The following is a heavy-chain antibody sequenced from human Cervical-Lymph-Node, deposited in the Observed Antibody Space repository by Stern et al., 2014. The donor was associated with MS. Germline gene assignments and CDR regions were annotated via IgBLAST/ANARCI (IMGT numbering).Heavy chain of an antibody. CDR2: ISTSGST. CDR1: GGSINTGSFY. V-gene: IGHV4-61*02. CDR3: ATSESVAVSGSDF. D-gene: IGHD6-19*01. Sequence: QVQLQESGPGLVKPSQTLSLTCSVSGGSINTGSFYWTWIRQPAGKGLEWIGRISTSGSTNYNPSLRSRVTISIDRSKNQFPLKLTSVTAADTAVYYCATSESVAVSGSDFWGQGTLVTVSS. J-gene: IGHJ4*02.